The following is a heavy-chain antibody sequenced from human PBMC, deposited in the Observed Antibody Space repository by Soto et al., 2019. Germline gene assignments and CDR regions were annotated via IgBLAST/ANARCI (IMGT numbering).Heavy chain of an antibody. CDR3: ARGQEGVVATH. CDR2: IKDGGVT. V-gene: IGHV4-34*01. D-gene: IGHD5-12*01. CDR1: GGSLTGYY. Sequence: QVQLQQWGAGLLKPSETLSLTCAVNGGSLTGYYWSWIRQPPGQGLEWIGEIKDGGVTNYSPSLKSRVTMSADTSKNQFALNLNSVTAADTAVYYCARGQEGVVATHWDQGTLVTVSS. J-gene: IGHJ4*02.